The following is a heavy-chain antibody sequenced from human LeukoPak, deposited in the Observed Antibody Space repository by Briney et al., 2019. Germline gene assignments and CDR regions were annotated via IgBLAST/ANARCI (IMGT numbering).Heavy chain of an antibody. CDR3: ATIDNSSGWYYFDY. CDR1: GGSISRYY. V-gene: IGHV4-59*01. J-gene: IGHJ4*02. D-gene: IGHD6-19*01. CDR2: IYYSGST. Sequence: SETLSLTCTVSGGSISRYYWSWIRQPPGKGLEWIGYIYYSGSTNYNPSLKSRVTISVDTSKNQFSLKLSSVTAADTAVYYCATIDNSSGWYYFDYWGQGTLVTVSS.